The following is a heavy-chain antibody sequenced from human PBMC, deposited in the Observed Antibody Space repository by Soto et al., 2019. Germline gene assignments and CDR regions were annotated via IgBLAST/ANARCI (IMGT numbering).Heavy chain of an antibody. CDR3: ARPWGHYYYYYYVDV. D-gene: IGHD7-27*01. CDR1: GFTFSSYS. J-gene: IGHJ6*03. V-gene: IGHV3-21*01. CDR2: ISSSSSYI. Sequence: EVQLVESGGGLVKPGGSVRLSCAASGFTFSSYSMNWVRQAPGKGLEWVSSISSSSSYIYYADSVKGRFTISRDNAKNSLYLQMNSLRAEDTAVYYCARPWGHYYYYYYVDVWGKGTTVTVSS.